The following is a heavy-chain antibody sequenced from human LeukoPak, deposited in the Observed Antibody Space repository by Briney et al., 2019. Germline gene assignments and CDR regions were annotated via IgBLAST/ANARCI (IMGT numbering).Heavy chain of an antibody. CDR2: FYHSGST. V-gene: IGHV4-38-2*02. CDR1: GYSISSGYS. J-gene: IGHJ4*02. Sequence: SETLSLTCTVSGYSISSGYSWGWIRQPPGKGLEWIGSFYHSGSTYYNPSLKSRVTISVDTSKNQFSLKLSSVTAADTAVYYCARVPAPYAYDTSGYDSWGQGTLVTVSS. CDR3: ARVPAPYAYDTSGYDS. D-gene: IGHD3-22*01.